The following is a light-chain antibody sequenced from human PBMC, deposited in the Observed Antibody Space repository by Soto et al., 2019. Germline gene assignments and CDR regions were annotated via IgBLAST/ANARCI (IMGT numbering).Light chain of an antibody. CDR1: SSDVGSYNY. CDR3: SSYTTTGTLV. Sequence: QSALTQPASVSGSPGQSITISCTGTSSDVGSYNYVSWYQQHPGKAPKLMIYEVSDRPSGVSNRFSGSKSDNTASLTISGRQAEDEADYYCSSYTTTGTLVFGTGTKLTVL. J-gene: IGLJ1*01. CDR2: EVS. V-gene: IGLV2-14*01.